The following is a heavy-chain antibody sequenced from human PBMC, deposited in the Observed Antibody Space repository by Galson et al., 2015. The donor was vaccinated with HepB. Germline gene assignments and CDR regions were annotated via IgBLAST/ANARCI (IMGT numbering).Heavy chain of an antibody. CDR2: INPNSGGT. CDR3: ARAFVHKDAFDI. CDR1: GYTLTGYY. Sequence: SVKVSCKASGYTLTGYYMHWVRQAPGQGLEWMGWINPNSGGTNYAQKFQGWVATTRDTSISTAYMELSRLRSDDTAVYYCARAFVHKDAFDIWGQGTMVTVSS. V-gene: IGHV1-2*04. J-gene: IGHJ3*02. D-gene: IGHD2/OR15-2a*01.